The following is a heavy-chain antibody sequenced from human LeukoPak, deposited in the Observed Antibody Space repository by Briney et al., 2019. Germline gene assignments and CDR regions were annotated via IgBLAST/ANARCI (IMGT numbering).Heavy chain of an antibody. D-gene: IGHD3-22*01. V-gene: IGHV1-46*01. CDR3: AREGSSGQLL. CDR1: AYTFTNYY. J-gene: IGHJ3*01. CDR2: INPSGGST. Sequence: GASVKVSCMASAYTFTNYYLHWVRQAPGRGLEWMGIINPSGGSTSYAQKFQGRVTMTRDTSTSTVYMELSSLRSEDTAVYYCAREGSSGQLLWGQGSMVTVSS.